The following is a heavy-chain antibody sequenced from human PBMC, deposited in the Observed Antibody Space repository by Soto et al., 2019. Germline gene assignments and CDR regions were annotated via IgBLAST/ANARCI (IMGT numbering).Heavy chain of an antibody. CDR3: ARDLGAAAAFGGDAFDI. V-gene: IGHV3-11*06. CDR1: GFTFSDYY. J-gene: IGHJ3*02. CDR2: ISSISTYT. Sequence: QVQLVESGGGLVKPGGSLRLSCAASGFTFSDYYMRWIRQAPGKGLEWISYISSISTYTNYADSVKGRFTISRDNAHDSLYLQMHSLRAEDTAMYYCARDLGAAAAFGGDAFDIWGQGKMVTVSS. D-gene: IGHD6-13*01.